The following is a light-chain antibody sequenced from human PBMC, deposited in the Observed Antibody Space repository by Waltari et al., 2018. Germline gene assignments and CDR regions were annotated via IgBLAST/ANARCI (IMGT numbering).Light chain of an antibody. J-gene: IGLJ1*01. Sequence: SFELNQAPSVSVSPGQTATISCSGDGLGDNPICWFQQKPGQSPILVMFQNDRRPSGVPERFSGSRSGDTATLTISGTQAMDEADYYCHAWDKTRGVFGGGTKVSVL. CDR2: QND. CDR3: HAWDKTRGV. CDR1: GLGDNP. V-gene: IGLV3-1*01.